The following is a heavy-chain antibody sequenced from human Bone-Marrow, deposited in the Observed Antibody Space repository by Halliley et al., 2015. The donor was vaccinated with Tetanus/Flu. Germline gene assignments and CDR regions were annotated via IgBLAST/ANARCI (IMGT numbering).Heavy chain of an antibody. Sequence: KGLGGVARIGGEGSSPSYADSVKGRFTTSRDTAKNMVYLEMSSLRAEDTGVYYCARVERWFDPWGQGTLVTVSS. J-gene: IGHJ5*02. V-gene: IGHV3-74*01. CDR3: ARVERWFDP. CDR2: IGGEGSSP.